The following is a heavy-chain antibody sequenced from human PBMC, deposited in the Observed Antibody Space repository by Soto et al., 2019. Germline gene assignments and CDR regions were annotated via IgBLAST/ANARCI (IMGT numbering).Heavy chain of an antibody. D-gene: IGHD4-17*01. V-gene: IGHV4-39*01. J-gene: IGHJ4*02. CDR1: NGSISSRSSY. Sequence: QLQLQESGSGLVKPSETLSITCIVSNGSISSRSSYWGWIRQTPGKGLEWRGSIYYIGNTYYNPSLPSRVTIYIDTSKTQISLKMNSVTAADAAVYFCGGQDYGAKGYYFENWGQGALVTVSS. CDR2: IYYIGNT. CDR3: GGQDYGAKGYYFEN.